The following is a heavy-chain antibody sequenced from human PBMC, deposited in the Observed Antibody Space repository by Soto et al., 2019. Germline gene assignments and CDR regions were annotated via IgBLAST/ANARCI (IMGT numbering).Heavy chain of an antibody. V-gene: IGHV1-18*01. J-gene: IGHJ4*02. Sequence: QVQLVQSGAEVKKPGASVKVSCKASGYTFTSYGISWVRQAPGQGLEWMGWISAYNGNTNYAQKLQGRVTMTTDTSTSTAYMELRSLRSDDTAVYYCALYYYGSGSYYTKKYEMYYFDYWGQGTLVTVSS. CDR2: ISAYNGNT. D-gene: IGHD3-10*01. CDR3: ALYYYGSGSYYTKKYEMYYFDY. CDR1: GYTFTSYG.